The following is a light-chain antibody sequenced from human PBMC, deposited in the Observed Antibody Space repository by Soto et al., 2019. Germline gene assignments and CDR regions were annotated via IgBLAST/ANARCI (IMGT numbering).Light chain of an antibody. CDR1: QSVSNNY. CDR2: GAS. Sequence: EILWTQSPCTLSLSPGERATLSCRASQSVSNNYLAWYKQKPGQAPRLVIYGASNRATGIPDRFSASGSGTEFTLTISRLEPEDFEVYYCQQYISSPLTFGQGTKVDIK. J-gene: IGKJ1*01. CDR3: QQYISSPLT. V-gene: IGKV3-20*01.